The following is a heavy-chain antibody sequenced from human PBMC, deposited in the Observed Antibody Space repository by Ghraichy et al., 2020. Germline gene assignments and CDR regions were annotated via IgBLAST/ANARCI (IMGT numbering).Heavy chain of an antibody. Sequence: GGSLRLSCAASGFTFSSYSMNWVRQSPGKGLEWVSTISRSGSSTYYADLVRGRLTISRDNTKNSLYLQMNSLRAEDTAVYYCVRRRYFDYWGQGTLVTVSS. D-gene: IGHD3-9*01. CDR1: GFTFSSYS. V-gene: IGHV3-21*01. J-gene: IGHJ4*02. CDR2: ISRSGSST. CDR3: VRRRYFDY.